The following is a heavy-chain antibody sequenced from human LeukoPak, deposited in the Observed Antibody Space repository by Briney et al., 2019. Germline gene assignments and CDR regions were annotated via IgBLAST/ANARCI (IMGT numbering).Heavy chain of an antibody. CDR1: GFNFNTAW. Sequence: PGESLRLSWAASGFNFNTAWMSWVRQAPGKGLEWVGRIKSKTHGGTTDYAGPVQGRLTISRDDSENTPSLEMNSLKTEDTAVYSCTTSPAPGIDYWGPGTLVTVSS. CDR3: TTSPAPGIDY. CDR2: IKSKTHGGTT. J-gene: IGHJ4*02. D-gene: IGHD2-2*01. V-gene: IGHV3-15*01.